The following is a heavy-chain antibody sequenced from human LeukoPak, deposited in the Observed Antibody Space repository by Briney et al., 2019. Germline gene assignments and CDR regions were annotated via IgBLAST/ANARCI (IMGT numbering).Heavy chain of an antibody. V-gene: IGHV3-23*01. CDR3: ARGVGNYRYYFDY. CDR2: ITGSGAFT. J-gene: IGHJ4*02. CDR1: GFTFITYS. Sequence: PGGCLRLSCAASGFTFITYSMTWVRQAPGRGLEWVSAITGSGAFTDYTDSVKGRFTISRDNPKNTLYLQMNSLRAEDTAVYYCARGVGNYRYYFDYWGQGTLVTVSP. D-gene: IGHD3-22*01.